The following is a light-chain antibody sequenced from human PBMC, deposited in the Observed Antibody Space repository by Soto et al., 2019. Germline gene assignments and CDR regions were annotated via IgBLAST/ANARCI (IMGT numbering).Light chain of an antibody. Sequence: EIVLTQSPVTLSLSPGERATLSCRASQTVSSTYLAWYQQTPGQAPRLLIYGASSRATGIPDRFSGSGSGTDFTLTISRLEPEDFAVYYCQQYGSSGTFGQGTKVDIK. J-gene: IGKJ1*01. CDR1: QTVSSTY. CDR2: GAS. CDR3: QQYGSSGT. V-gene: IGKV3-20*01.